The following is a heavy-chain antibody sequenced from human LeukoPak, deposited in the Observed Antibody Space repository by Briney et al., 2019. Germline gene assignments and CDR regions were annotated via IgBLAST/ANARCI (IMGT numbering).Heavy chain of an antibody. V-gene: IGHV3-7*01. J-gene: IGHJ4*02. D-gene: IGHD6-13*01. CDR2: INRDGSEK. CDR3: ARGGYSSSWFWNY. CDR1: GFTFSNYW. Sequence: GGSLRPSCAASGFTFSNYWMTWVRQAPGKGLEWVANINRDGSEKYYVDSVKGRFTISRDNAKNSLYLQMNSLSAEDTAVYYCARGGYSSSWFWNYWGQGTLVTVSS.